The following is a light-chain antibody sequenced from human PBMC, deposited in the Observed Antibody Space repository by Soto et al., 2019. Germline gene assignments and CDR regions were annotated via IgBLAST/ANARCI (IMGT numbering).Light chain of an antibody. CDR3: QQYGGSPYT. Sequence: EIVLTQSPGTLSLSPGESATLSCRASQSIDSRYLTWYQQRAGRAPRLLIYGASSRATGIPERFSGSGSGTDFTLTISRLEPEDFAVYYCQQYGGSPYTFGQGTKLEIK. CDR2: GAS. CDR1: QSIDSRY. J-gene: IGKJ2*01. V-gene: IGKV3-20*01.